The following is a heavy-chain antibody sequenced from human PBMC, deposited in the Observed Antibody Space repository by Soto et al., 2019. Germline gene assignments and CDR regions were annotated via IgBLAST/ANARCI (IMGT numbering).Heavy chain of an antibody. Sequence: GGSLRLSCAASGFTFTDYAMSWVRQAPGKGLECVAIIGYDGSNKYYADSVKGRFTISRDNSKNTLYLQMNSLRAEDTAVYYCAMASRVYYYYYMAVWGKGTTVTVSS. CDR2: IGYDGSNK. J-gene: IGHJ6*03. CDR1: GFTFTDYA. V-gene: IGHV3-30*02. CDR3: AMASRVYYYYYMAV.